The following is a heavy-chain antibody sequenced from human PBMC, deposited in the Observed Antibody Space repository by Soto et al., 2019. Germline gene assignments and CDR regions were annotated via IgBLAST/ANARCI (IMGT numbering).Heavy chain of an antibody. CDR2: ISAYNGNT. Sequence: ASVKVSCKASGYTFTSYGISGVRQAPGQGLEWMGWISAYNGNTNYAQKLQGRVTMTTDTSTSTAYMELRSLRSDDTAVYYCARPRANWNSEYLYYYYCGMDVWGPGTTVTVSS. J-gene: IGHJ6*02. V-gene: IGHV1-18*01. D-gene: IGHD1-7*01. CDR3: ARPRANWNSEYLYYYYCGMDV. CDR1: GYTFTSYG.